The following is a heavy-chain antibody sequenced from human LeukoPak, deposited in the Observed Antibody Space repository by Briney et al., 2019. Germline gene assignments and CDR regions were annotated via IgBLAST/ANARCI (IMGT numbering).Heavy chain of an antibody. CDR3: AKGGSNNWSFDN. Sequence: GGSLRLSCAAAGLTFSNYGMHWVRQAPGKGLQWVAYIRYDGRNKYSADSVKGRFTIYRDNSKSTLYLQMNSLRPEDTAVYYCAKGGSNNWSFDNWGHGTLVTVSS. CDR1: GLTFSNYG. J-gene: IGHJ4*01. CDR2: IRYDGRNK. V-gene: IGHV3-30*02. D-gene: IGHD1-1*01.